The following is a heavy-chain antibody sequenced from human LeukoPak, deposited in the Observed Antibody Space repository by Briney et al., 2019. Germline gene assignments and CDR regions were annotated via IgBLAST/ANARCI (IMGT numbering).Heavy chain of an antibody. CDR2: IYYSGST. D-gene: IGHD3-22*01. Sequence: GSLRLSCAASGFTFSSYWMSWVRQPPGKGLEWIGYIYYSGSTNYNPSLKSRVTISVDTSKNQFSLKLSSVTAADTAVYYCARGGDSSGYYYPLFDYWGQGTLVTVSS. J-gene: IGHJ4*02. V-gene: IGHV4-59*08. CDR3: ARGGDSSGYYYPLFDY. CDR1: GFTFSSYW.